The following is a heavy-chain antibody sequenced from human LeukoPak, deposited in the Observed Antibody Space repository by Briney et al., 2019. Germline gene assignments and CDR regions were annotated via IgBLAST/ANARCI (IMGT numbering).Heavy chain of an antibody. D-gene: IGHD2-8*01. CDR3: ARCRYCTNGVCYQFDY. V-gene: IGHV4-38-2*02. J-gene: IGHJ4*02. Sequence: PSETLSLTCTVSSYSISSGYYWGWIRQPPGKGLEWIGSIYHSGSTYYNPSLKSRVTISVDTSKNQFSLKLSSVTAADTAVYYCARCRYCTNGVCYQFDYWGQGTLVTVSS. CDR2: IYHSGST. CDR1: SYSISSGYY.